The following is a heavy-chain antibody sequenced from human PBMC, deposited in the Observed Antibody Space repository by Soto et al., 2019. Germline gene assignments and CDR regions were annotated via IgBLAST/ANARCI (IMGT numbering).Heavy chain of an antibody. V-gene: IGHV3-33*01. J-gene: IGHJ6*02. Sequence: GGSLRLSCAASGFTFSSYGMHWVRQAPGKGLEWVAVIWYDGSNKYYADSVKGRFTISRDNSKNTLYLQMNSLRAEDTAVYYCARDLLEGCMAVWGQGTTVTVSS. D-gene: IGHD3-3*01. CDR3: ARDLLEGCMAV. CDR1: GFTFSSYG. CDR2: IWYDGSNK.